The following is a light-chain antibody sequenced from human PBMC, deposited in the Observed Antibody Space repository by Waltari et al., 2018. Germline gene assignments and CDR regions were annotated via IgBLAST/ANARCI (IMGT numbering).Light chain of an antibody. V-gene: IGKV2-30*01. CDR2: EVS. CDR1: QSLRDSDGNTY. J-gene: IGKJ4*01. CDR3: MQSTHWPPLT. Sequence: DVVLTQSPLSLPVTLGQPASISCSSSQSLRDSDGNTYLNWFHQRPGQSPRRLSYEVSKRDSGVPDRFSGSGSGANFTLRISRVEAEDVGVYYCMQSTHWPPLTFGGGTKVEIK.